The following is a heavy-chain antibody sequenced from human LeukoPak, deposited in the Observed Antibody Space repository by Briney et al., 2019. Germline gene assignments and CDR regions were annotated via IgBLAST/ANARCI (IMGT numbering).Heavy chain of an antibody. CDR2: ISSSSSYI. J-gene: IGHJ3*02. V-gene: IGHV3-21*01. CDR1: VFTFRSYS. CDR3: AREGQTKRYCSSTSCRGNAFDI. Sequence: RRSLRLSCAASVFTFRSYSMNWVRQAPGEGLEWVSSISSSSSYIYYADSVKGRFTISRDNAKNSLYLQMNSLRAEDTAVYYCAREGQTKRYCSSTSCRGNAFDIWGQGTMVTVSS. D-gene: IGHD2-2*01.